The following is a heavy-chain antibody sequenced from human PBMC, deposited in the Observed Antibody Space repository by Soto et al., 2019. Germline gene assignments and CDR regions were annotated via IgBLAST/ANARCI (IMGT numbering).Heavy chain of an antibody. CDR3: ARDVGFDYVN. J-gene: IGHJ4*02. V-gene: IGHV3-7*01. D-gene: IGHD3-16*01. CDR2: TKEDGSEI. Sequence: EVQLVESGGGLVQPGGSLRISCAVSGFSIASYWMSWVRQAPGKGLEWVANTKEDGSEIYYVDSVRGRFTISRDNAENSLYLQMNSLSAEDTAVYFCARDVGFDYVNWGQGTLVTVSS. CDR1: GFSIASYW.